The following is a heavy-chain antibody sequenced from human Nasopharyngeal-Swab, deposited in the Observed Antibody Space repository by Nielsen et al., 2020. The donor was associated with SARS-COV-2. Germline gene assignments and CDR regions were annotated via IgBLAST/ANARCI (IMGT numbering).Heavy chain of an antibody. CDR3: ARSKYQLPDGYYYYYMDV. Sequence: GESLKTSCAASGFTVSSNYISWVRQAPGKGLEWVSVIYSGGHTYYADSVKGRFTISRDNSKNTLYLQMNSLRAEDTAVYYCARSKYQLPDGYYYYYMDVWGKGTTVTVSS. J-gene: IGHJ6*03. CDR1: GFTVSSNY. CDR2: IYSGGHT. D-gene: IGHD2-2*01. V-gene: IGHV3-66*02.